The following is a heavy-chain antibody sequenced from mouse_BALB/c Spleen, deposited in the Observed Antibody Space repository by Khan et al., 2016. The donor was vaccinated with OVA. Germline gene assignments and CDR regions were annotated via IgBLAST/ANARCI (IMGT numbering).Heavy chain of an antibody. CDR3: ARGYEFFPY. Sequence: VQLKQSGPDLVKPGASVKISCKASGYSFSLYYMTWVKQNHGKSPEWIGRVNPNNGDATYNQKFKGKAILTVDKSSSTAYMELRSLTSEDSAVFYCARGYEFFPYWGQGTLVTVSA. D-gene: IGHD2-12*01. CDR2: VNPNNGDA. CDR1: GYSFSLYY. J-gene: IGHJ3*01. V-gene: IGHV1-26*01.